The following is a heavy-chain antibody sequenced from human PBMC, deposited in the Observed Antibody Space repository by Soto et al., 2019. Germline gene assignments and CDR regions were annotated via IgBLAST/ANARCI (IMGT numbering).Heavy chain of an antibody. CDR1: GGTFSSYA. D-gene: IGHD5-12*01. CDR2: IIPIFGTA. CDR3: ARDGKVDGYNQVYYFDY. J-gene: IGHJ4*02. Sequence: QVQLVQSGAEVKKPGSSVKVSCKASGGTFSSYAISWVRQAPGQGLEWMGGIIPIFGTANYAQKFQGRVTITADESTSTAYMELSSLRSEDTAVYYCARDGKVDGYNQVYYFDYWGQGTLVTVSS. V-gene: IGHV1-69*01.